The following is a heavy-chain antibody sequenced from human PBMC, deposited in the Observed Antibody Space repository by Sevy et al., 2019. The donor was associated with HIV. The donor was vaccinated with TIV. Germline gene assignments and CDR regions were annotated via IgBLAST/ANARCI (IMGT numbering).Heavy chain of an antibody. V-gene: IGHV3-48*02. CDR3: ATLFHYSSQFDC. Sequence: GGSLRLSCAASGFTFSSYSMNWVRQAPGKGLEWVSYISNISRTIYYADSVRGRFTISRDNAKNSLYLQMNSPRDEDTAVYYCATLFHYSSQFDCWGQGTLVTVSS. D-gene: IGHD4-4*01. J-gene: IGHJ4*02. CDR2: ISNISRTI. CDR1: GFTFSSYS.